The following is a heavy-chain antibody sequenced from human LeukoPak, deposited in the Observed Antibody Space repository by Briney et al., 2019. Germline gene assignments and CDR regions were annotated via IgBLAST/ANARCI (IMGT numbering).Heavy chain of an antibody. V-gene: IGHV1-2*02. D-gene: IGHD3-22*01. J-gene: IGHJ5*02. CDR3: ARDNDIYYYDSSGDPLALTNWFDP. CDR1: GYTFTGYY. CDR2: INPNSGGT. Sequence: GASVTVSFKASGYTFTGYYMHWVRQAPGQGLEWMGWINPNSGGTNYAQKFQGRVTMTRDTSISTAYMELSRLRSDDTAVYYCARDNDIYYYDSSGDPLALTNWFDPWGQGTLVTVSS.